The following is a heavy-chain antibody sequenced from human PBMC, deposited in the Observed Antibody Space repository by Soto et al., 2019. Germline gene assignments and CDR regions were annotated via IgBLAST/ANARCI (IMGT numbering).Heavy chain of an antibody. D-gene: IGHD6-6*01. Sequence: SETLSLTCTVSGGSVSSGSYYWSWIRQPPGKGLEWIGYTYYSGSTNYNPSLKSRVTISVDTSKNQFSLKLSPVTAADTAVYYCARGSSSSSGDWFDPWGQGTLVTVSS. J-gene: IGHJ5*02. CDR2: TYYSGST. CDR3: ARGSSSSSGDWFDP. V-gene: IGHV4-61*01. CDR1: GGSVSSGSYY.